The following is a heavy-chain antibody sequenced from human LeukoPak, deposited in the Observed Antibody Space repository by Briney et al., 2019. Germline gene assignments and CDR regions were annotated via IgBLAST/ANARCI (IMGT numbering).Heavy chain of an antibody. V-gene: IGHV1-69*13. D-gene: IGHD5-18*01. Sequence: SVKVSCKASGGTFSSYAISWVRQAPGQGLEWMGGIIPIFGTANYAQKFQGRVTITADESTSTAYMELSSLRSEDTAVYYCAREGHVDTVFDIWGQGTMLTVSS. CDR1: GGTFSSYA. J-gene: IGHJ3*02. CDR2: IIPIFGTA. CDR3: AREGHVDTVFDI.